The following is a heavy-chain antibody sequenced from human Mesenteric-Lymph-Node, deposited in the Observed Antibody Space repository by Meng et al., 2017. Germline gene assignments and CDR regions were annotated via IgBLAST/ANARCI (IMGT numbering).Heavy chain of an antibody. CDR2: IYYSGST. CDR1: GGSISSYY. CDR3: ARVGYSSGWHFDL. D-gene: IGHD6-19*01. V-gene: IGHV4-59*01. J-gene: IGHJ2*01. Sequence: ESLKISCTVSGGSISSYYWSWIRQPPGKGLEWIGYIYYSGSTNYNPSLKSRVTISVDTSKNQFSLKLSSVTAADTAVYYCARVGYSSGWHFDLWGRGTLVTVSS.